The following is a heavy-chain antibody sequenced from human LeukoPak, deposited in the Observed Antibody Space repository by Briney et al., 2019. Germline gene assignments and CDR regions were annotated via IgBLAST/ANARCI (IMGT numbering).Heavy chain of an antibody. D-gene: IGHD6-13*01. CDR3: AKGRSSTWYSAFDI. Sequence: GGSLRLSCAASGFTFSSYWMSWVRQAPGKGLEWVPGISGSGINTYYADSVKGRFTVSRDKSKNTLYLQMNSLRAEDTAVYYCAKGRSSTWYSAFDIWGQGTMVTVSS. J-gene: IGHJ3*02. CDR1: GFTFSSYW. V-gene: IGHV3-23*01. CDR2: ISGSGINT.